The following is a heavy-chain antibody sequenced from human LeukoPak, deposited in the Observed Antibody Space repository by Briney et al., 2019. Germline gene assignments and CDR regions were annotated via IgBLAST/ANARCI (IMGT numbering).Heavy chain of an antibody. Sequence: SETLSLTCTVSGGSISSSSYYWGWIRQPPGKGLEWIGSIYYSGSTFYNPSLKSRVTISVDTSKNQFSLNLSSVTAADTAVYYCARDRSARYYDFWSGYPHDAFDIWGQRTMVTVSS. CDR2: IYYSGST. J-gene: IGHJ3*02. D-gene: IGHD3-3*01. V-gene: IGHV4-39*07. CDR1: GGSISSSSYY. CDR3: ARDRSARYYDFWSGYPHDAFDI.